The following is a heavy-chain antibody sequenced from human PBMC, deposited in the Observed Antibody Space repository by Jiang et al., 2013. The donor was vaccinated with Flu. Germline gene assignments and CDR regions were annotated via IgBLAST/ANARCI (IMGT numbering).Heavy chain of an antibody. CDR3: ARRYYYESSGYDPDAFDI. J-gene: IGHJ3*02. Sequence: VQLVESGAEVKKPGASAKVSCKASGYTFTSYYVHWVRQAPGQGLEWMGVINPSGGSTSYAQKFQGRVTMTRDTSTSTVYMELSSLRSEDTAVYYCARRYYYESSGYDPDAFDIWAKG. V-gene: IGHV1-46*01. CDR2: INPSGGST. CDR1: GYTFTSYY. D-gene: IGHD3-22*01.